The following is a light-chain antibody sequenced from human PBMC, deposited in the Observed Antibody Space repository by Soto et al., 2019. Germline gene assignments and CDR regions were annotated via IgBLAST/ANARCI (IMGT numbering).Light chain of an antibody. V-gene: IGKV1-5*03. CDR2: KAS. CDR1: QSISPW. CDR3: RQYKTYSRT. J-gene: IGKJ2*01. Sequence: DIQMTQSPSTLSASVGDRVTITCRASQSISPWLAWYQQKPGKAPKILIYKASSLESGVPSRFSGSDYGTESAIPISSLQADDCASYCCRQYKTYSRTFGQGTKRQIK.